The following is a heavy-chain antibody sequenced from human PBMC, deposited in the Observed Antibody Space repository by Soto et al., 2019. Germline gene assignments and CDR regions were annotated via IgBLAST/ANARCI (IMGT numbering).Heavy chain of an antibody. V-gene: IGHV4-31*03. J-gene: IGHJ4*02. CDR2: IYYSGST. D-gene: IGHD5-12*01. Sequence: QVQLQESGPGLVKPSQTLSLTCTVSGGSISSGGYYWSWIRQHPGKGLEWIGYIYYSGSTYYNPSLKSRVTISVDTSKYQFSRKLSSVPAADTAVYYCAREPNVDRRSSLPDYWGQGTLVTVSS. CDR1: GGSISSGGYY. CDR3: AREPNVDRRSSLPDY.